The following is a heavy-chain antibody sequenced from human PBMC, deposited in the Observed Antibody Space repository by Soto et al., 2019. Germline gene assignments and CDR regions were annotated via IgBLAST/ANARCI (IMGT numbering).Heavy chain of an antibody. V-gene: IGHV3-21*01. Sequence: EVQLLESGGGLVQPGGSLRLSCAVSGLTFSSYAMSWVRQGPGKGLEWVSSISSSSSYIYYADSVKGRFTISRDNAKNSLYLQMNSLRAEDTAVYYCARDMVRGVPQYGMDVWGQGTTVTVSS. CDR1: GLTFSSYA. D-gene: IGHD3-10*01. CDR3: ARDMVRGVPQYGMDV. J-gene: IGHJ6*02. CDR2: ISSSSSYI.